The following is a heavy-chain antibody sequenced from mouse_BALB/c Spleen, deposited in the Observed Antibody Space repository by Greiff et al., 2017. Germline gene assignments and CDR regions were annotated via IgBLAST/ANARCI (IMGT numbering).Heavy chain of an antibody. CDR1: GFNIKDTY. CDR3: AGNSPMDY. D-gene: IGHD2-1*01. CDR2: IDPANGNT. V-gene: IGHV14-3*02. J-gene: IGHJ4*01. Sequence: EVKLQESGAELVKPGASVKLSCTASGFNIKDTYMHWVKQRPEQGLEWIGRIDPANGNTKYDPKFQGKATITADTSSNTAYLQLSSLTSEDTAVYYCAGNSPMDYWGQGTSVTVSS.